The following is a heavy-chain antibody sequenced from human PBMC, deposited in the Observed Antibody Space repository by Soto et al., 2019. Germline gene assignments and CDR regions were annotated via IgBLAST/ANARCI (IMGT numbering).Heavy chain of an antibody. CDR1: GGTFYTYT. CDR3: ARIPRYSFPTSDDLDS. V-gene: IGHV1-69*13. CDR2: TTPIYPTT. Sequence: SVKVSCKASGGTFYTYTFSWVRQAPGQGLEWMGSTTPIYPTTNYAEKFQGRLTVTADGSTNTAYMELNSLTPEDTAVYYCARIPRYSFPTSDDLDSWGQGTLVTVSS. D-gene: IGHD5-18*01. J-gene: IGHJ4*02.